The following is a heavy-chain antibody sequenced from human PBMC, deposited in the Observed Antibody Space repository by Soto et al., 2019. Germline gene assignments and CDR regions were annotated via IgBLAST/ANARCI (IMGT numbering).Heavy chain of an antibody. CDR1: GFTFSDYY. CDR2: ISSSGSTI. D-gene: IGHD6-19*01. V-gene: IGHV3-11*01. CDR3: ASLAVAGTSFPVGPVDY. J-gene: IGHJ4*02. Sequence: QVQLVESGGGLVKPGGSLRLSCAASGFTFSDYYMSWIRQAPGKGLEWVSYISSSGSTIYYADSVKGRFTISRDNAKNSLYLQMNSLRAEDTAVYYCASLAVAGTSFPVGPVDYWGQGTLVTVSS.